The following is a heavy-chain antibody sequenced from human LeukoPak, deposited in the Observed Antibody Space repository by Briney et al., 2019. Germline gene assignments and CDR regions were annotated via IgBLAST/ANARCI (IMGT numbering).Heavy chain of an antibody. Sequence: GGSLRLSCAASGFIFSSYSMNWVRQTPGKGLEWVSSISSSSTYVYYADSVKGRFAISRDNAKNSLYLQMNSLRAEDTAIYYCAREPTVTILWGQGTLVTISS. D-gene: IGHD3-3*01. V-gene: IGHV3-21*01. CDR3: AREPTVTIL. CDR2: ISSSSTYV. CDR1: GFIFSSYS. J-gene: IGHJ4*02.